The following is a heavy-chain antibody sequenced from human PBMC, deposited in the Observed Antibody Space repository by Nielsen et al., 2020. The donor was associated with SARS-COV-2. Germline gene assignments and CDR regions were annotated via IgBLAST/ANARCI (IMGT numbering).Heavy chain of an antibody. V-gene: IGHV4-39*01. Sequence: SETLSLTCTVSGGSISSSSYYWGWIRQPPGKGLEWIGSIYYSGSTYYNPSLKSRVTISVDTSKNQFSLKLSSVTAADTAVYYCARHQSSSWYLTSLYYYYYGMDVWGQGTTVTVSS. J-gene: IGHJ6*02. CDR2: IYYSGST. CDR1: GGSISSSSYY. D-gene: IGHD6-13*01. CDR3: ARHQSSSWYLTSLYYYYYGMDV.